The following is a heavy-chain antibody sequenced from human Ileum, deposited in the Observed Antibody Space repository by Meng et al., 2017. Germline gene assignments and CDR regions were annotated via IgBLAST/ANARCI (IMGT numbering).Heavy chain of an antibody. CDR3: ARDYCSGGSCYFRYYYYYGMDV. CDR1: GYTFTSYD. D-gene: IGHD2-15*01. Sequence: ASVKVSCKASGYTFTSYDINWVRQATGQGLEWMGWMNPNSGNTGYAQKFRGRVTMTRNTSISTAYMELSSLRSEDTAVYYCARDYCSGGSCYFRYYYYYGMDVWGQGTTVTVSS. V-gene: IGHV1-8*01. J-gene: IGHJ6*02. CDR2: MNPNSGNT.